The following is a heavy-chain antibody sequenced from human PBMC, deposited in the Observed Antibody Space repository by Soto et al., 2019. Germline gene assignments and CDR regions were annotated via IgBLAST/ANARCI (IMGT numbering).Heavy chain of an antibody. CDR1: GYSISSSNW. CDR2: IYYSGTT. J-gene: IGHJ4*02. Sequence: QVQLQESGPGLVKPSDTLSLTCAVSGYSISSSNWWGWIRQPPGKGLEWIGYIYYSGTTYYNPSLTSRVTMAVDTSKNQFSLKLTSVTAVDTAVYYCARREIQCPIDYWGQGTLVTVSS. V-gene: IGHV4-28*01. D-gene: IGHD1-26*01. CDR3: ARREIQCPIDY.